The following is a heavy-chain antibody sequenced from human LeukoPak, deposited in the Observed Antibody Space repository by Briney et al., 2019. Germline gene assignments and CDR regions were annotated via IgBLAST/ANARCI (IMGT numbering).Heavy chain of an antibody. CDR3: ARDRERGMFRGILDY. V-gene: IGHV4-61*02. J-gene: IGHJ4*02. Sequence: SETLSLTCTVSGGSISSSSYYWSWIRQPAGKGLEWIGRIYTSGSTNYNPSLKSRVTISIDSSKNQFALKLKSVTAADTAVYYCARDRERGMFRGILDYWGQGTLVTVSS. CDR1: GGSISSSSYY. D-gene: IGHD3-10*01. CDR2: IYTSGST.